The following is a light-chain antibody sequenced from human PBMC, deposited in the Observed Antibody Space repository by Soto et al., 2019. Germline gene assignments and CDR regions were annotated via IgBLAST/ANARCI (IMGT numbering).Light chain of an antibody. Sequence: DIQMTQSPSSLSASVRDGVTISCRASQSISSYLNWYQQKPGKAPKLLIYEASTVKSGVPSRFSGSGSGTDFTLTISSLQPEDFATYYCQQAVSFPQTFGQGTRVDI. J-gene: IGKJ1*01. V-gene: IGKV1-39*01. CDR1: QSISSY. CDR2: EAS. CDR3: QQAVSFPQT.